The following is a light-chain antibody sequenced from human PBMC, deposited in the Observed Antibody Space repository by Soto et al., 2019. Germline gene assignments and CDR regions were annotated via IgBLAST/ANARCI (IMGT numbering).Light chain of an antibody. V-gene: IGKV3-20*01. CDR3: QQYGGSSLYT. CDR2: GAS. Sequence: EIVLTQSPGTMSLSPGERATLSCRASQSVSSSYLAWYQQKPGQAPRPLIYGASSRATGIPDRFSGSGSGTDFTLTISRLEPEDFAVYYCQQYGGSSLYTFGQGTKLEIK. J-gene: IGKJ2*01. CDR1: QSVSSSY.